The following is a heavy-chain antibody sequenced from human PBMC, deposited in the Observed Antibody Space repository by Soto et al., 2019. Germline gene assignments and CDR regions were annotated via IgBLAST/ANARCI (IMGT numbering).Heavy chain of an antibody. Sequence: GGSLRLSCAASGFTFSSYSMNWVRQAPGKGLEWVSSISSSSSYIYYADSVKGRFTISRDNAKNSLYLQMNSLRAEDTAVYYCARDLTYYDNRPNWFDPWGQGTLVTVSS. J-gene: IGHJ5*02. CDR1: GFTFSSYS. V-gene: IGHV3-21*01. CDR2: ISSSSSYI. D-gene: IGHD3-3*01. CDR3: ARDLTYYDNRPNWFDP.